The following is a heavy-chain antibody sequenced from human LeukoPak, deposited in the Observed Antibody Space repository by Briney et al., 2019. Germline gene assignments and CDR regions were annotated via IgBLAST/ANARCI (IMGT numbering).Heavy chain of an antibody. CDR2: ISAYNGNT. Sequence: ASVKVSCKASGYTFTSYGISWVRQAPGQGLEWMGWISAYNGNTNYAQKLQGRVTMTTDTSTSTAYMELRSLRSDDTAVYYCARDSPPPHYDLWSGYYDAFDIWGQGTMVTVSS. CDR3: ARDSPPPHYDLWSGYYDAFDI. V-gene: IGHV1-18*01. J-gene: IGHJ3*02. CDR1: GYTFTSYG. D-gene: IGHD3-3*01.